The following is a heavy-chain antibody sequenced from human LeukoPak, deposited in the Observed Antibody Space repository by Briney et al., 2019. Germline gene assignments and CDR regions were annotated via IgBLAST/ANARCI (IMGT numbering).Heavy chain of an antibody. CDR2: ISGSGGST. D-gene: IGHD6-13*01. CDR3: ARVGSSLFRLYYYYYMDV. CDR1: GFTFSSYA. V-gene: IGHV3-23*01. Sequence: GGSLRLSCAASGFTFSSYAMSWVRQAPGKGLEWVSAISGSGGSTYYADSVKGRFTISRDNSKNTLYLQMNSLRAEDTAVYYCARVGSSLFRLYYYYYMDVWGKGTTVTVSS. J-gene: IGHJ6*03.